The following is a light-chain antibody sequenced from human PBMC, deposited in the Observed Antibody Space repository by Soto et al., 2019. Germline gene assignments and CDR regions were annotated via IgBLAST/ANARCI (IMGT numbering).Light chain of an antibody. CDR2: DAS. CDR1: QGISTY. V-gene: IGKV1-27*01. J-gene: IGKJ1*01. CDR3: QNYNGAPWT. Sequence: DIQMTQSPSSLSASVGDRVTITCRASQGISTYLVWYQQKPGTVPKLLIFDASTLQSGVPSRFSGSGSGTAFTLTSSSLQPEDVATYYCQNYNGAPWTFGQGTKVEIK.